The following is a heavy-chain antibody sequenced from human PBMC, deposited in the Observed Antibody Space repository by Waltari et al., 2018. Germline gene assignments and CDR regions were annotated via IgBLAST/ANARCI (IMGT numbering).Heavy chain of an antibody. V-gene: IGHV3-15*01. J-gene: IGHJ4*02. CDR1: GFNLSNAW. D-gene: IGHD2-21*01. CDR3: TDVSTRGEN. Sequence: EVQLVESGGGLVKPGESLRLSCGPSGFNLSNAWMSWVRQAPGKGLEWVGRIKSKTDGGTTDYAAPVKGRFIISRDDSKNTLSLQMDSLKIDDTAVYYCTDVSTRGENWGQGTLVTVSS. CDR2: IKSKTDGGTT.